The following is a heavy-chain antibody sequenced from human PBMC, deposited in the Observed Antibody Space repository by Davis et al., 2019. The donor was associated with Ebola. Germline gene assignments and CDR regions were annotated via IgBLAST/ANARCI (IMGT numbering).Heavy chain of an antibody. CDR1: GYTLTDLS. Sequence: ASVKVSCKVSGYTLTDLSMHWVRQAPGKGLEWMGGFDPEDGETIYAQKFQGRVTITADESTSTAYMELSSLRSEDTAGYYCARGPHGDHSVVDYWGQGTLVTVSS. D-gene: IGHD2-21*01. CDR2: FDPEDGET. V-gene: IGHV1-24*01. CDR3: ARGPHGDHSVVDY. J-gene: IGHJ4*02.